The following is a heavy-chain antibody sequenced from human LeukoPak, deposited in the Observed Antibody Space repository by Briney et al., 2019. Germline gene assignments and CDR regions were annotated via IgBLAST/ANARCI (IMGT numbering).Heavy chain of an antibody. V-gene: IGHV3-23*01. J-gene: IGHJ4*02. Sequence: PGGSLRLSCAASGFTFSSYAMSWVRQAPGKGLEWVSTISGSGGGTYYADSVKGRFTISRDNSKNTVSLQMNSLRAEDTAVYYCAKGHGDSSGYYYFDYWGQGTLVTVSS. D-gene: IGHD3-22*01. CDR2: ISGSGGGT. CDR1: GFTFSSYA. CDR3: AKGHGDSSGYYYFDY.